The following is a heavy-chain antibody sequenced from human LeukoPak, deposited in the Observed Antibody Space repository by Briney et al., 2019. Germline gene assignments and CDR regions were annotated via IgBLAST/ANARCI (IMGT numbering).Heavy chain of an antibody. CDR3: ARVGPNCSSTSCYEYAFDI. CDR1: GGSISSYY. J-gene: IGHJ3*02. D-gene: IGHD2-2*01. V-gene: IGHV4-59*01. CDR2: IYYSGST. Sequence: PSETLSLTCTVSGGSISSYYWSWIRPPPGKGLEWIGYIYYSGSTNYNPSLKSRVTISVDTSKNQFSLKLSSVTAADTAVYYCARVGPNCSSTSCYEYAFDIWGQGTMVTVSS.